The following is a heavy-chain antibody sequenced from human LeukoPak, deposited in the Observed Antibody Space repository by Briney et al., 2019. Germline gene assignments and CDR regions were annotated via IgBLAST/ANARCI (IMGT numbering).Heavy chain of an antibody. D-gene: IGHD4-23*01. J-gene: IGHJ4*02. CDR1: GYRFTSYW. CDR3: ARHQSDYGGNSEVDY. Sequence: GESLKISCKGSGYRFTSYWIGWVRQMPGKGLEWMGIIYPGDSDTRYSPSFQGQVTISADESISTAYLQWSSLKASDTAMYYCARHQSDYGGNSEVDYWGQGTLVTVSS. V-gene: IGHV5-51*01. CDR2: IYPGDSDT.